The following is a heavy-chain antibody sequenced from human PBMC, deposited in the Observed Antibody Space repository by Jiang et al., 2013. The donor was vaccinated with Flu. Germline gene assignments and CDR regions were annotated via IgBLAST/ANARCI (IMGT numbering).Heavy chain of an antibody. Sequence: GSVKGRFTISRDNAKNSLYLELSSLTAEDTALYYCAKDRLSSNCVDCLEGGGFDIWGQGTMVTVSS. J-gene: IGHJ3*02. V-gene: IGHV3-9*01. CDR3: AKDRLSSNCVDCLEGGGFDI. D-gene: IGHD4-11*01.